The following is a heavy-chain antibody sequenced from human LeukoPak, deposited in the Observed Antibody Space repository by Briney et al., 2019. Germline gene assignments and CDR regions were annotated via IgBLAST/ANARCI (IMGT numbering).Heavy chain of an antibody. CDR2: IMKDGGDK. J-gene: IGHJ4*02. CDR3: VRDRYFYVFDL. CDR1: GFTFTNYW. D-gene: IGHD3-10*02. V-gene: IGHV3-7*01. Sequence: GGSLRLSCAACGFTFTNYWVTWVRQAPGKGLEWVANIMKDGGDKQYVDSVSGRFTISRGNGKNSVYLQMNGLRAEDTAVYYCVRDRYFYVFDLWGQGTLVTVSS.